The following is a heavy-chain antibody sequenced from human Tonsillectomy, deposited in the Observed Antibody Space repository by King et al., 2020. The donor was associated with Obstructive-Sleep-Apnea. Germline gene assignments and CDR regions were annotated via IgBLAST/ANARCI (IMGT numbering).Heavy chain of an antibody. CDR2: IKKKVYGGTT. J-gene: IGHJ4*02. Sequence: QLVQSGGGRVEPGRSLRLSCTTTGFSLGDYAIRWFRQAPGKGLEWVAFIKKKVYGGTTEYAASVKGRFTVSRDDSKSIAYLQMNSLKIEDTAVYYCARTEGGDYWGQGTLVTVSP. D-gene: IGHD2-15*01. V-gene: IGHV3-49*03. CDR3: ARTEGGDY. CDR1: GFSLGDYA.